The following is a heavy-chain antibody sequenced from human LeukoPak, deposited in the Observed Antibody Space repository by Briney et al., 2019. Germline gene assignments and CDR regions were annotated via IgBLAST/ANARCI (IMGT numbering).Heavy chain of an antibody. CDR2: VSGSGGGT. J-gene: IGHJ4*02. CDR3: ASLVRAYSFDY. CDR1: GLTFSTYA. V-gene: IGHV3-23*01. D-gene: IGHD2-21*01. Sequence: GGSLRLSCVGSGLTFSTYAMSWVRQAPGKGLEWVSGVSGSGGGTYYADSVKGRFTISRDKSKNTLYLQMNSLRAEDTAVYYCASLVRAYSFDYWGQGTLVTVSS.